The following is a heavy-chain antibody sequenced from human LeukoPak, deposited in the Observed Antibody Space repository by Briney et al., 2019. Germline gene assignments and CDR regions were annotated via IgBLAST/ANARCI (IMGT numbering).Heavy chain of an antibody. Sequence: PGGSLRLSCAASGFTFSSYAMGWVRQAPGKGLEWVSAISGSGDSTYYADSVKGRFTISRDNSKNTLYLQMNGLRAEDTAVYHCAKEKYNSGWSPFDYWGQGTLVTVSS. CDR1: GFTFSSYA. CDR2: ISGSGDST. V-gene: IGHV3-23*01. J-gene: IGHJ4*02. D-gene: IGHD6-19*01. CDR3: AKEKYNSGWSPFDY.